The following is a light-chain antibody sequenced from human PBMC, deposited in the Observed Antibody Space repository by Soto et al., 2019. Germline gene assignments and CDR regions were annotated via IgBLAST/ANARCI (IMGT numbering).Light chain of an antibody. CDR3: QHYNSYSEA. CDR2: GAS. V-gene: IGKV3D-15*01. Sequence: IVLTQSPGTLSLSPGERVTLSCRASQSVTTRLAWYQHKPGQAPRLLMSGASSRASGVPVRFSGSGSGTEFTLTLSSLQSDDFATYYCQHYNSYSEAFGQGTKVDIK. J-gene: IGKJ1*01. CDR1: QSVTTR.